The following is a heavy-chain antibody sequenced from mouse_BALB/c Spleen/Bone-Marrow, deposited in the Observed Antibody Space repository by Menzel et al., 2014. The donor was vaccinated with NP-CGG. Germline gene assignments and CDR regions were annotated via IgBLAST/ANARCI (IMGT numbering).Heavy chain of an antibody. CDR2: IDPANGNT. Sequence: SGAELVKPGASVKLSCTASGFNIRDTYMHWVKQRPEQGLEWIGRIDPANGNTKYDPKFQGKATITADTSSNTAYLQLFSLTSEDTAVYYCARTPRATFYFDYWGQGTTLTVFS. CDR3: ARTPRATFYFDY. D-gene: IGHD3-1*01. CDR1: GFNIRDTY. J-gene: IGHJ2*01. V-gene: IGHV14-3*02.